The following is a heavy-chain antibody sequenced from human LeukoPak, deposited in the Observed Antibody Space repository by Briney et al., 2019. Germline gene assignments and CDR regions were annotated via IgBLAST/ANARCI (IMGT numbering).Heavy chain of an antibody. CDR2: IYYSGST. CDR1: GFTFSSYA. D-gene: IGHD1-14*01. Sequence: GSLRLSCAASGFTFSSYAMSWVRQPPGKGLEWIGSIYYSGSTYYNPSLKSRVTISVDTSKNQFSLKLSSVTAADTAVYYCAIRGEPAYFDYWGQGTLVTVSS. J-gene: IGHJ4*02. V-gene: IGHV4-38-2*01. CDR3: AIRGEPAYFDY.